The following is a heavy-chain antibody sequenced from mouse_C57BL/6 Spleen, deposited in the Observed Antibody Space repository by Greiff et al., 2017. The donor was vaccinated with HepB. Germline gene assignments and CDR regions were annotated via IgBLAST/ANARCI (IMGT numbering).Heavy chain of an antibody. CDR2: IDPETGGT. V-gene: IGHV1-15*01. J-gene: IGHJ1*03. Sequence: QVQLQQSGAELVRPGASVTLSCKASGYTFTDYEMHWVKQTPVHGLEWIGAIDPETGGTAYNQKFKGKAILTADKSSSTAYMELRSLTSEDSAVYYGTRRGTAAGVQYFDVWGTGTTVTVSS. CDR3: TRRGTAAGVQYFDV. D-gene: IGHD4-1*01. CDR1: GYTFTDYE.